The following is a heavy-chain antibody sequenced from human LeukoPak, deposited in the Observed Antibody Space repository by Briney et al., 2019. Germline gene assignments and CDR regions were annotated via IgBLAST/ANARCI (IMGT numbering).Heavy chain of an antibody. CDR2: ISSNGGST. CDR1: GFSFSSYA. Sequence: GGSLRLSXAASGFSFSSYAMHWVRQAPGKGLEYVSAISSNGGSTYYAKSVKGRFIISRDNSKNTLYLQMGSLRDEDMAVYYCARGVVGATIDDAFDIWGQGTMVIVSS. V-gene: IGHV3-64*01. D-gene: IGHD1-26*01. CDR3: ARGVVGATIDDAFDI. J-gene: IGHJ3*02.